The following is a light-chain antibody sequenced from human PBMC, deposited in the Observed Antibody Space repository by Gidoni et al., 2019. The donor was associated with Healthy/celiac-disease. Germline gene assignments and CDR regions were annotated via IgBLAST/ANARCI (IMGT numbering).Light chain of an antibody. Sequence: DIQMTQSPSTLSASVGARVTITCRASQSISSWLAWYQQKPGKAPKLLIYKASSLESGVPSRFSGSGSGTEFTLTISSLQPDDFATYYCQQYNSYWAYTFGQGTKLEIK. CDR1: QSISSW. CDR3: QQYNSYWAYT. V-gene: IGKV1-5*03. CDR2: KAS. J-gene: IGKJ2*01.